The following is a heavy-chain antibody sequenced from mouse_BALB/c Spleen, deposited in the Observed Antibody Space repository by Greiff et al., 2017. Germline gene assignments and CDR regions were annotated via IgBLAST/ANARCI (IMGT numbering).Heavy chain of an antibody. Sequence: VQLQQSGAELVRPGALVKLSCKASGFNITDYYMHWVKQRPEQGLEWIGWIDPENGNTIYDPKFQGKASITADTSSNTAYLQLSSLTSEDTAVYYCARGYYVDYWGQGTTLTVSS. V-gene: IGHV14-1*02. CDR3: ARGYYVDY. CDR1: GFNITDYY. J-gene: IGHJ2*01. CDR2: IDPENGNT.